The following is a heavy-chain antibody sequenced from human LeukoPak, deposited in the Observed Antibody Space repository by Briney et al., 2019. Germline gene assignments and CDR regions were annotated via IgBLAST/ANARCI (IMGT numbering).Heavy chain of an antibody. J-gene: IGHJ4*02. D-gene: IGHD3-10*01. V-gene: IGHV3-21*01. CDR3: ARSFWWFGEFSPFDY. CDR1: GFTFSSHG. Sequence: GGSLRLSCAASGFTFSSHGMNWVRQAPGKGLEWVSSISVSSSSLYYADSVKGRFTISRDNAKNSLYLQMNSLRAEDTAVYYCARSFWWFGEFSPFDYWGQGTLVTVSS. CDR2: ISVSSSSL.